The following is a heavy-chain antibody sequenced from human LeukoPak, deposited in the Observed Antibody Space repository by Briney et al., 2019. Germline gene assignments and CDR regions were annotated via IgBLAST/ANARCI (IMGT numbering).Heavy chain of an antibody. J-gene: IGHJ5*02. Sequence: SETLSLTCAVYGGSFSGYYWSWIRQPPGKGLEWIGEINHSGSTNYNPSLKGRVTISVDTSKNQFSLKLSSVTAADTAVYYCARGKTGYSSKKNWFDPWGQGTLVTVSS. D-gene: IGHD6-13*01. V-gene: IGHV4-34*01. CDR1: GGSFSGYY. CDR2: INHSGST. CDR3: ARGKTGYSSKKNWFDP.